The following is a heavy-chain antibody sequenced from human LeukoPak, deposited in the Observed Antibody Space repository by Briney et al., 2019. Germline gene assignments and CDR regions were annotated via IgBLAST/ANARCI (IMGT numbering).Heavy chain of an antibody. J-gene: IGHJ4*02. V-gene: IGHV1-18*01. CDR1: GGTFSSYA. Sequence: ASVKVSCKASGGTFSSYAISWVRQAPGQGLEWMGWISAYNGNTNYAQKLQGRVTMTTDTSTSTAYMELRSLRSDDTAVYYCAREGYCSSTSCPKDIDYWGQGTLVTVSS. CDR3: AREGYCSSTSCPKDIDY. D-gene: IGHD2-2*01. CDR2: ISAYNGNT.